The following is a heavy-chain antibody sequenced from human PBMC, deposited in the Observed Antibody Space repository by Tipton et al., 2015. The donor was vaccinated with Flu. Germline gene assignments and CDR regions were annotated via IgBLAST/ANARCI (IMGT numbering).Heavy chain of an antibody. CDR2: IHHSGTT. CDR1: GYSIGNGYY. Sequence: TLSLTCAVSGYSIGNGYYWGWIRQAPGKGLEWIGEIHHSGTTDYEPSLKSRVTISVDKSKNQFSLKLNSVTAADTAVYYCTSNRGSGSYFDSWGQGTLVTVSS. V-gene: IGHV4-38-2*01. D-gene: IGHD1-26*01. CDR3: TSNRGSGSYFDS. J-gene: IGHJ4*02.